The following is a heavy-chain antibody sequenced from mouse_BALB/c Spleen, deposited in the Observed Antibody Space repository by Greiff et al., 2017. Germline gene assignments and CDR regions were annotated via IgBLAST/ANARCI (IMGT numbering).Heavy chain of an antibody. V-gene: IGHV2-9*02. CDR1: GFSLTSYG. J-gene: IGHJ4*01. CDR3: ARDFSRITTVVSFYAMDY. Sequence: VKLVESGPGLVAPSQSLSITCTVSGFSLTSYGVHWVRQPPGKGLEWLGVIWAGGSTNYNSALMSRLSISKDNSKSQVFLKMNSLQTDDTAMYYCARDFSRITTVVSFYAMDYWGQGTSVTVSS. CDR2: IWAGGST. D-gene: IGHD1-1*01.